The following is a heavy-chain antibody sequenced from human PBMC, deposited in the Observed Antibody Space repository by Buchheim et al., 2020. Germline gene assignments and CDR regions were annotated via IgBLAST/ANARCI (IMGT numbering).Heavy chain of an antibody. CDR1: GFTFSNYR. D-gene: IGHD2-15*01. Sequence: EVQLVESGGGLVQPGGSLRLSCAASGFTFSNYRVHWVRQVPGKGLVWVSRITGDGSDIVYADSVQGRFTISRDNAKNTLYLQMDSLRAEDTAVYYCTRDGGNGRLFDYWGQGTL. CDR2: ITGDGSDI. CDR3: TRDGGNGRLFDY. J-gene: IGHJ4*02. V-gene: IGHV3-74*01.